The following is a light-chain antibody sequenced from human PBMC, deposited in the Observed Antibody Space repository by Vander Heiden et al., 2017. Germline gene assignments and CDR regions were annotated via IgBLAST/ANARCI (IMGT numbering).Light chain of an antibody. Sequence: DIQMTQSPSSLSASVGDRVTITCQASEDITIYLNWYQQNPGKAPQLLNYDTSNLETGVSSRFSGSGSGTYFTFTISSLQPEDIATYYCHQYDNLPYTFGQGTKLGIK. CDR2: DTS. V-gene: IGKV1-33*01. CDR1: EDITIY. J-gene: IGKJ2*01. CDR3: HQYDNLPYT.